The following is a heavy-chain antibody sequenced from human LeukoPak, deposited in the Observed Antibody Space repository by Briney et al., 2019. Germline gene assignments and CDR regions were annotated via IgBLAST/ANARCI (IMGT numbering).Heavy chain of an antibody. CDR3: AKSIGYGLVDI. D-gene: IGHD3-10*01. CDR2: IYYSGNT. CDR1: GGSISSSSYY. V-gene: IGHV4-39*07. J-gene: IGHJ3*02. Sequence: SETLSLTCTVSGGSISSSSYYWGWIRQPPGKGLEWIGSIYYSGNTYYSPSLKSRVTISLDTSRNQFSLKLTSVTAADTAVYYCAKSIGYGLVDIWGQGTMVTVSS.